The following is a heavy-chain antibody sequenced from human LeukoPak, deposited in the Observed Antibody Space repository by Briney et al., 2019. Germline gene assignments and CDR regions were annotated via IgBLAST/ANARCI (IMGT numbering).Heavy chain of an antibody. Sequence: PSETLSLTFSVSGGSISSSDFYWGWIRQPPGKGLEWIGSTFYSGSTNYNPSLKSRVTISVDTSKNQFSLKVTSVTAADTAVYYCVRHHLSYSSGWYGWGQGNLVTVSS. J-gene: IGHJ4*02. CDR1: GGSISSSDFY. D-gene: IGHD6-19*01. CDR2: TFYSGST. CDR3: VRHHLSYSSGWYG. V-gene: IGHV4-39*01.